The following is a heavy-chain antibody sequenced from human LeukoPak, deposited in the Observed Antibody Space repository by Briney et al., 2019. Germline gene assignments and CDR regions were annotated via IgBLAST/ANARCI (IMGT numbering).Heavy chain of an antibody. V-gene: IGHV3-9*01. Sequence: GGSLRLSCAASGFTFDDYAMHWVRQAPGKGLEWVSGISWNSGSIGYADSVKGRFTISRDNAKNSLYLQMYSLRAEDTALYYCARARGVAPDDYWGQGTLVTVSS. CDR1: GFTFDDYA. J-gene: IGHJ4*02. CDR2: ISWNSGSI. CDR3: ARARGVAPDDY. D-gene: IGHD2-2*01.